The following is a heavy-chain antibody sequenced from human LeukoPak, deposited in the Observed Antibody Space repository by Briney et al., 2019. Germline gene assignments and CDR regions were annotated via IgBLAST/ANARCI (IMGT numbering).Heavy chain of an antibody. CDR2: IYSGGST. CDR1: GFTVSSNY. D-gene: IGHD3-10*01. CDR3: ARDTFMIRGCMDV. J-gene: IGHJ6*02. V-gene: IGHV3-66*01. Sequence: GGSLRLSCAASGFTVSSNYMSWVRQAPGKGLEWVSVIYSGGSTYYADSVKGRFTISRDNPKNTLYLQMNSLRAEDTAVYYCARDTFMIRGCMDVWGQGTTVTVSS.